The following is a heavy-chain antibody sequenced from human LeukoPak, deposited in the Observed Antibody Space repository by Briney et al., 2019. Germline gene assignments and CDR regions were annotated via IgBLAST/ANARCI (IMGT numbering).Heavy chain of an antibody. J-gene: IGHJ4*02. Sequence: GASVKVSCKASGGTFSSYAISWVRQAPGQGLEWMGWISVYNGHTEYSPKFQGRVTMTTDTSTAYMELGSLRADDTAIYFCARQAGLWFGNFDYWGQGTLVTVSS. V-gene: IGHV1-18*01. CDR3: ARQAGLWFGNFDY. D-gene: IGHD3-10*01. CDR1: GGTFSSYA. CDR2: ISVYNGHT.